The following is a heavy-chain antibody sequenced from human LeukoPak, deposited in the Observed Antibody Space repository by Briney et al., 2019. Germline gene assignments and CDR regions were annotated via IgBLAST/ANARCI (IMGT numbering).Heavy chain of an antibody. Sequence: GGSLRLSCAASGFTFSSYAMSWVRPAPGKGLERVSTISGSGGSTDYADSVKGRFTISRDNSKNTLSVQMNSLRVEDTALYYCAKGGSYRFDYWGQGTLVTVSS. CDR1: GFTFSSYA. J-gene: IGHJ4*02. V-gene: IGHV3-23*01. CDR2: ISGSGGST. CDR3: AKGGSYRFDY. D-gene: IGHD1-26*01.